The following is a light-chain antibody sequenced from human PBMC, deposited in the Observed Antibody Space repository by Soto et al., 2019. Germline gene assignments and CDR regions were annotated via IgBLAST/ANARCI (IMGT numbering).Light chain of an antibody. Sequence: DIPMTQSPSTLSASVGDRVTISCRASQSISSWLAWYQQKPGKAPKLLIYKASSLESGVPSRFSGSGSGTEFTLTISSLQPDDFATYYCQQYHSYPLTFGQGTRLEIK. CDR2: KAS. V-gene: IGKV1-5*03. CDR1: QSISSW. J-gene: IGKJ5*01. CDR3: QQYHSYPLT.